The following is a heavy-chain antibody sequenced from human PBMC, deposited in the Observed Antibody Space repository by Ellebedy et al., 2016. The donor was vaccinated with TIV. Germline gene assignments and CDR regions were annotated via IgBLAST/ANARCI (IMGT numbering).Heavy chain of an antibody. CDR1: GYTFSSYW. V-gene: IGHV3-7*01. D-gene: IGHD3-22*01. CDR3: AREPHYFHDSIFFYGMDF. CDR2: SDQDGTET. Sequence: GGSLRLXXAGSGYTFSSYWMSWVRQAPGKGLEWLANSDQDGTETDYVDSVKGRFTVSRDNAKRSFYLHMNGLRAEDTAVYYCAREPHYFHDSIFFYGMDFWGQGTTVTVSS. J-gene: IGHJ6*02.